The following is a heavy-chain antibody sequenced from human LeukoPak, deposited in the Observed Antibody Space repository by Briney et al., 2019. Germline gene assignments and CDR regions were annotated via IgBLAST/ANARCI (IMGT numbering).Heavy chain of an antibody. Sequence: SETLSLTCTVSGGSISSSSYYWGWIRQPPGKGLEWIGSIYYSGSTYYNPSLKSRVTISVDTSENQFSLKLSSVTAADTAVYYCASVSIMITFGGVIVINYFDYWGQGTLVTVSS. V-gene: IGHV4-39*01. D-gene: IGHD3-16*02. CDR2: IYYSGST. CDR3: ASVSIMITFGGVIVINYFDY. CDR1: GGSISSSSYY. J-gene: IGHJ4*02.